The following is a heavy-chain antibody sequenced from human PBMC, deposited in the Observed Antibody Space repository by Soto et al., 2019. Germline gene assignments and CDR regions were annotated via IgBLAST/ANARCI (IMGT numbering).Heavy chain of an antibody. CDR2: ISSSSSYI. D-gene: IGHD6-13*01. CDR3: ASPLAAAGINPASDAFDI. Sequence: PGGSLRLSCAASGFTFSSYSMNWVRQAPGKGLEWVSSISSSSSYIYYADSVKGRFTISRDNAKNSLYLQMNSLRAEDTAVYYCASPLAAAGINPASDAFDIWGQGTMVTVSS. CDR1: GFTFSSYS. V-gene: IGHV3-21*01. J-gene: IGHJ3*02.